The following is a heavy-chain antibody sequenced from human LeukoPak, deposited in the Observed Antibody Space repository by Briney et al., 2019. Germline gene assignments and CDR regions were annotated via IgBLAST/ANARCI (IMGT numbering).Heavy chain of an antibody. V-gene: IGHV4-59*01. CDR1: GGSISSYY. J-gene: IGHJ1*01. D-gene: IGHD4-17*01. Sequence: SETLSPTCTVSGGSISSYYWSWIRQPPGKGLEWIGYIYYSGDTNYNPSLKSRVTISADASKNQFSLKLRSVTAADTAVYYCATPGTKYLPPFQHWGQGTLVTVSS. CDR3: ATPGTKYLPPFQH. CDR2: IYYSGDT.